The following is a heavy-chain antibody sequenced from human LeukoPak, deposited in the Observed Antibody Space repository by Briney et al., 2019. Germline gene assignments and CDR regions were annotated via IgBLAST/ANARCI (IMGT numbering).Heavy chain of an antibody. CDR2: IKEDGNEK. CDR1: GFMFSSSW. J-gene: IGHJ4*02. CDR3: ARGGSGSS. V-gene: IGHV3-7*04. Sequence: GGSLRLSCAASGFMFSSSWMNWVRQAPGKGPEWVATIKEDGNEKYYVDSVQGRFTISRDNAKSSLFLLMSTLRAEDTAVYYCARGGSGSSWGQGTLVIVSS. D-gene: IGHD3-10*01.